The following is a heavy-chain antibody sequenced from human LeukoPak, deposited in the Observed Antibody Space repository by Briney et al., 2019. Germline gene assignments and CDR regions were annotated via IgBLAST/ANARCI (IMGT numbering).Heavy chain of an antibody. Sequence: ASGKVSCKASGYTFTSYLIHWVRQAPGQRLEWMGWVNVGNDNTKYSQNFQGRVTITRDTSTSTAYMELRSLRSDDTAVYYCARVRGYNRSGYFDYWGQGTLVTVSS. V-gene: IGHV1-3*01. CDR1: GYTFTSYL. J-gene: IGHJ4*02. D-gene: IGHD3-10*01. CDR2: VNVGNDNT. CDR3: ARVRGYNRSGYFDY.